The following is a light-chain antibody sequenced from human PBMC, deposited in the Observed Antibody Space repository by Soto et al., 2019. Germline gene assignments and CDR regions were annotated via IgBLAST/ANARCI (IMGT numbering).Light chain of an antibody. J-gene: IGLJ1*01. CDR1: SSNIGSNT. CDR3: AAWDYSLYALV. Sequence: QSVLTQPPSASGTPGQRVTISCSGSSSNIGSNTVSWYQQVPGTAPKLLIYSNNQRPSGVPDRFSGSKSGTSASLATSGLQSEDEADYYCAAWDYSLYALVFGTGTKLTVL. CDR2: SNN. V-gene: IGLV1-44*01.